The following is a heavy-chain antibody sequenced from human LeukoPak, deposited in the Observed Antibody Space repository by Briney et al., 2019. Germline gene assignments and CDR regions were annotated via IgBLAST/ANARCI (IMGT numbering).Heavy chain of an antibody. J-gene: IGHJ4*02. CDR2: MNPISGNT. D-gene: IGHD1-26*01. CDR3: AKSKVGATTLPIDF. CDR1: GYTFTNYD. V-gene: IGHV1-8*01. Sequence: GASVKVSCKASGYTFTNYDINWVRQATGQGLEWMGWMNPISGNTGYAQEFQGRITMTRDTSISTAYMELSGLTSEDTAIYYCAKSKVGATTLPIDFWGPGTLVTVSS.